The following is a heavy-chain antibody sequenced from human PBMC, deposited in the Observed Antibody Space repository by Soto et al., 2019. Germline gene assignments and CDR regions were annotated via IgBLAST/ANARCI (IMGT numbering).Heavy chain of an antibody. CDR2: IYYSGST. J-gene: IGHJ4*02. CDR3: ARLTMARGDY. D-gene: IGHD3-10*01. Sequence: SETLSLTCTVSGGSINSSSYYWGWIRQPPGKGLEWIGSIYYSGSTYYNPSLKSRVTISVDTSKNQFSLKLSSVTAADTAVYYCARLTMARGDYWGQGTLVTVSS. CDR1: GGSINSSSYY. V-gene: IGHV4-39*01.